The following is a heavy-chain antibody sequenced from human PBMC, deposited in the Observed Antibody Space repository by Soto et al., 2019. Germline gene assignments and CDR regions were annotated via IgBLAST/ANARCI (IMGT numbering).Heavy chain of an antibody. D-gene: IGHD3-10*01. CDR3: AKDLNGSGSFTSYYHHGMDV. V-gene: IGHV3-23*01. CDR2: ISGSGRNT. Sequence: EVQMLESGGGLVHPGGSLRLSCAASGFTFSNYAMNWVRQAPGKGLAWVSSISGSGRNTYYADSVKGRLTISRDSSKNTLYLQMNSLRVEDTGVYYCAKDLNGSGSFTSYYHHGMDVWSQGTTVTVSS. J-gene: IGHJ6*02. CDR1: GFTFSNYA.